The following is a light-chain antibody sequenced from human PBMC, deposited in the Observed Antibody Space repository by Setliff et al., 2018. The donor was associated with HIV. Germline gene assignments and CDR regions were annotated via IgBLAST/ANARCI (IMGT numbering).Light chain of an antibody. CDR2: YDT. CDR1: NIGSKS. CDR3: QVWDSSSDHV. Sequence: YELTQPPSVSVAPGKTARITCGGNNIGSKSVHWYRQKPGQAPVLVMHYDTNRPSGIPERFSGSNSGNTATLTISRVEAGDEADYYCQVWDSSSDHVFGTGTKVTVL. V-gene: IGLV3-21*04. J-gene: IGLJ1*01.